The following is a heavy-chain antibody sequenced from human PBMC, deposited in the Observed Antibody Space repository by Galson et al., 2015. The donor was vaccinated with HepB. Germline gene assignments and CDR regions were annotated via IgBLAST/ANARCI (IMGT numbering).Heavy chain of an antibody. CDR3: ASRHSYFRSGTWYNVSDY. CDR1: GYTFSAFW. Sequence: SGAEVKKPGESLRISRKASGYTFSAFWITWVRQIPGKGLEWMGRIDPSDSYTDYSPSFRGHVSISADKSITTAYLQWSGLKASDTALYYCASRHSYFRSGTWYNVSDYWGRETLVTVSS. CDR2: IDPSDSYT. J-gene: IGHJ4*02. D-gene: IGHD3-10*01. V-gene: IGHV5-10-1*01.